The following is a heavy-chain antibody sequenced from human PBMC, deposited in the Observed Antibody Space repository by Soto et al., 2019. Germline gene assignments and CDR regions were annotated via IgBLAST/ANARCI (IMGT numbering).Heavy chain of an antibody. CDR2: MNPNSGNT. D-gene: IGHD4-17*01. CDR1: GYTFTSYD. Sequence: QVQLVQSGAEVKKPGASVKVSCKASGYTFTSYDINWVRQATGQGLEGMGWMNPNSGNTVYAQKFQGRVTMTRNTSMNTACMELSSLRSAVTAVYYCARETVTKCLQHWGQGTLVTVSS. CDR3: ARETVTKCLQH. V-gene: IGHV1-8*01. J-gene: IGHJ1*01.